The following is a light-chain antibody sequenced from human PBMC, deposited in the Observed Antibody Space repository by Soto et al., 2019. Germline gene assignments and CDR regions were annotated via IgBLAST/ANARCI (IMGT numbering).Light chain of an antibody. CDR1: SSDVGGYNY. CDR2: DVS. Sequence: QSALTQPASVSGSPGQSITISCTGTSSDVGGYNYVSWYQQHPGKAPKLMIYDVSNRPSGVSNRFSGSKSGNTASLTISGLQAEDEADYYCSSYTSSSLLVFGTGPQLTVL. CDR3: SSYTSSSLLV. V-gene: IGLV2-14*01. J-gene: IGLJ1*01.